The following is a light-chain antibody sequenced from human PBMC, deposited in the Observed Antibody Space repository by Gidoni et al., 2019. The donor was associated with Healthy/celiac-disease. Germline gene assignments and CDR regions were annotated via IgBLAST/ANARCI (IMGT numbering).Light chain of an antibody. CDR1: SSDVGGYNY. Sequence: QSALTQPASVSGSPGQSITISCTGTSSDVGGYNYVSWYQTHPGKAPKLMIYEVSNRPSGVSNRFSGSKSGNTASLTISGLQAEDEADYYCSSYTSSSTVFGGGTKLTVL. V-gene: IGLV2-14*01. CDR2: EVS. J-gene: IGLJ3*02. CDR3: SSYTSSSTV.